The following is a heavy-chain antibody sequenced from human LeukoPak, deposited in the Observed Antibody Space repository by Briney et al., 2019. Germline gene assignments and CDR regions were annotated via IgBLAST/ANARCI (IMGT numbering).Heavy chain of an antibody. CDR3: AKDHYYGSGSFQNGFDY. Sequence: PGGSLRLSCAASGFTFSSYWMSWVRQAPGKGLEWVAVISYDGSNKYYADSVKGRFTISRDNSKNTLYLQMNSLRAEGTAVYYCAKDHYYGSGSFQNGFDYWGQGTLVTVSS. CDR2: ISYDGSNK. CDR1: GFTFSSYW. V-gene: IGHV3-30*18. J-gene: IGHJ4*02. D-gene: IGHD3-10*01.